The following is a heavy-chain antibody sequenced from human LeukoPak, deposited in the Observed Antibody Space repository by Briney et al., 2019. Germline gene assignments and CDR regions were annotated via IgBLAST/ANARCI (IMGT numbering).Heavy chain of an antibody. V-gene: IGHV3-11*06. CDR2: ISSSSSYT. D-gene: IGHD1-26*01. J-gene: IGHJ4*02. CDR1: GFTFSDYY. Sequence: GGSLRLSCAASGFTFSDYYMSWIRQAPGKGLEWVSYISSSSSYTNYADSVKGRFTISRDNAKNSLYLQMNSLRAEDTAVYFCARSGGSNQPYDYWGQGILVTVSS. CDR3: ARSGGSNQPYDY.